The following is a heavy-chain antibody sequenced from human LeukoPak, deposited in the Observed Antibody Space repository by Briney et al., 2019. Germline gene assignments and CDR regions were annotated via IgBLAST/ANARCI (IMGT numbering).Heavy chain of an antibody. CDR3: ARHRYYDSSGYLIDY. J-gene: IGHJ4*02. D-gene: IGHD3-22*01. CDR1: GGSISSYY. Sequence: SETLSLTCTVSGGSISSYYWSWIRQPPGKGLEWIGYIYYSGSTNYNPSHKSRVTISVDTSKNQFSLKLSSVTAADTAVYYCARHRYYDSSGYLIDYWGQGTLVTVSS. CDR2: IYYSGST. V-gene: IGHV4-59*01.